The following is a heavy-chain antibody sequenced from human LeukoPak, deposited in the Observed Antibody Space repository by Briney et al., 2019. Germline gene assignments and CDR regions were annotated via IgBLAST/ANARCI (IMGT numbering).Heavy chain of an antibody. CDR2: IIPILGTA. V-gene: IGHV1-69*13. J-gene: IGHJ4*02. CDR3: ARGYCSGGSCPMFY. CDR1: GGTFSSYA. D-gene: IGHD2-15*01. Sequence: WASVKVSCKASGGTFSSYAISWVRQAPGQGLEWMGGIIPILGTANYAQKFQGRVTITADESTSTAYMELSSLRSEDTAVYYCARGYCSGGSCPMFYWGQGTLVTVSS.